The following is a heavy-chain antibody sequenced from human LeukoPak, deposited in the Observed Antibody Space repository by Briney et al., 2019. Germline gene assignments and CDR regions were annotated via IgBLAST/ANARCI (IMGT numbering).Heavy chain of an antibody. D-gene: IGHD5-18*01. CDR1: GFTFRNYG. CDR3: VKDEKWLKVDTPTYYFDL. Sequence: PGGSLRLSCAASGFTFRNYGMFWVRQAPGKGLEWVAVIWIHGRDTDYADSVKGRFSVSRDNSNNMVFLHMNNLRSEDTAIYYCVKDEKWLKVDTPTYYFDLWGQGTLVTVSS. J-gene: IGHJ4*02. CDR2: IWIHGRDT. V-gene: IGHV3-33*03.